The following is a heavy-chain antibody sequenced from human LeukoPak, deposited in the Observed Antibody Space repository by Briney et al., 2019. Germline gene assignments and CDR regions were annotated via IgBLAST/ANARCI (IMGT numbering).Heavy chain of an antibody. CDR3: ATVIVMVRGVIQSHYFDY. CDR2: IYHSGST. V-gene: IGHV4-4*02. Sequence: SETLSLTCAVSGGSISSSNWWSWVRQPPGKGLEWIGEIYHSGSTNYNPSLKSRVTISVDKSNNQFSLKLSSVTAAHTAVYYCATVIVMVRGVIQSHYFDYWGQGTLVTVSS. J-gene: IGHJ4*02. D-gene: IGHD3-10*01. CDR1: GGSISSSNW.